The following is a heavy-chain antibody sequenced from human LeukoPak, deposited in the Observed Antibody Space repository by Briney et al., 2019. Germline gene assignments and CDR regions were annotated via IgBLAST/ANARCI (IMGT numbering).Heavy chain of an antibody. D-gene: IGHD3-10*01. CDR2: IKQDGSEK. V-gene: IGHV3-7*05. CDR1: GFTFINYW. CDR3: ARGGIRGVLMEY. J-gene: IGHJ4*02. Sequence: GRSLRLSCAPSGFTFINYWTTWVRQAPGKGLEWVANIKQDGSEKYYVDSVTGRFTISRDNAKNSLFLQMSSLRADDTAVYYCARGGIRGVLMEYWGQGTLVTVSS.